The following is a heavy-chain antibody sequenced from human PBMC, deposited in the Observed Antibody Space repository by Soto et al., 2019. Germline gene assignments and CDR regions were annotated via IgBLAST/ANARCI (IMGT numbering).Heavy chain of an antibody. CDR3: AREDYGGNSEDY. CDR1: GGSISSGGYY. V-gene: IGHV4-31*03. Sequence: QVQLQESGPGLVKPSQTLSLTCTVSGGSISSGGYYWSWIRQHPGKGLEWIGYIYYSGSTYYNPSLKSRXXRXVXXSKNQFSLKLSSVTAADTAVYYCAREDYGGNSEDYWGQGTLVTVSS. CDR2: IYYSGST. D-gene: IGHD4-17*01. J-gene: IGHJ4*02.